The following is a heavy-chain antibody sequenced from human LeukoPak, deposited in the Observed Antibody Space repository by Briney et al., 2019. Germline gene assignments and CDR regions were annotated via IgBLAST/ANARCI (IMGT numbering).Heavy chain of an antibody. CDR2: MNPNSGNT. D-gene: IGHD3-3*01. Sequence: VASVKVSCKASGYTFTSYDINWVRQATGQGLEWMGWMNPNSGNTGYAQKFQGRVTMTRNTSMSTAYMELSSLRSEDTAVYYCARQPISGYYYGMDVWGQGTTVTVSS. J-gene: IGHJ6*02. CDR1: GYTFTSYD. CDR3: ARQPISGYYYGMDV. V-gene: IGHV1-8*01.